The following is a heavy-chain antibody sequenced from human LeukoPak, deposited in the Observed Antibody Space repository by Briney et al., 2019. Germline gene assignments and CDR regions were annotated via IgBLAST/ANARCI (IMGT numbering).Heavy chain of an antibody. CDR1: GFTFSDYI. Sequence: GGSLRLSCAASGFTFSDYIMNWVRQAPGKGLEWVSVIHSGGATYYADSVKGRFTISRDVSKNALYLQMNSLRGDDTAVYYCAGSAVTNLDSWGQGNLVTVSS. V-gene: IGHV3-66*01. J-gene: IGHJ4*02. D-gene: IGHD4-23*01. CDR2: IHSGGAT. CDR3: AGSAVTNLDS.